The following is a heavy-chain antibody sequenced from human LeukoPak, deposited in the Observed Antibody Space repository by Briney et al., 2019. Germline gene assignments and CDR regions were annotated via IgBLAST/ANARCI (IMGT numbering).Heavy chain of an antibody. Sequence: SETLSLTCAVYGGSFSGYYWSWIRQPPGKGLEWIGEINHSGSTNYNPSLKSRVTISVDTFKNQFSLKLSSVTAADTAVYYCARAKAAADFDYWGQGTLVTVSS. J-gene: IGHJ4*02. CDR2: INHSGST. CDR1: GGSFSGYY. CDR3: ARAKAAADFDY. V-gene: IGHV4-34*01. D-gene: IGHD6-13*01.